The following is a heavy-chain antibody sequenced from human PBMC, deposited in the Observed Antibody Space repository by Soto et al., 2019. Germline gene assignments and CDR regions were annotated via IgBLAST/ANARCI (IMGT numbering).Heavy chain of an antibody. J-gene: IGHJ6*02. CDR1: GGSISSSSYY. D-gene: IGHD2-15*01. Sequence: SETLSLTCTVSGGSISSSSYYWGWIRQPPGKGLEWIGSIYYSGSTYYNPSLKSRVTISVDTSKNKFYLKLSSVTAADTAGYICARLPCLGYCSGGSCYSDYYYGMDVWGQGTTVTVSS. CDR2: IYYSGST. CDR3: ARLPCLGYCSGGSCYSDYYYGMDV. V-gene: IGHV4-39*01.